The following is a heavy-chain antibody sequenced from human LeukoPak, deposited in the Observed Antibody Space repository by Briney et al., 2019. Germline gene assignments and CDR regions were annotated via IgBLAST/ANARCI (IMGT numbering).Heavy chain of an antibody. CDR2: IIPIFGTA. CDR1: GGTFSSYA. J-gene: IGHJ3*02. CDR3: AFPDCSGGSCYVGGDAFDI. D-gene: IGHD2-15*01. V-gene: IGHV1-69*06. Sequence: GSSVKVSCKASGGTFSSYAISWVRQAPGQGLEWMGGIIPIFGTANYAQKFQGRVTITADKFTSTAYMELSSLRSEDTAVYYCAFPDCSGGSCYVGGDAFDIWGQGTMVTVSS.